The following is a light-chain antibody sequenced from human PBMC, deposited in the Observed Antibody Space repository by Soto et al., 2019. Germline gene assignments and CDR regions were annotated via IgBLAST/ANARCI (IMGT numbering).Light chain of an antibody. V-gene: IGLV2-11*01. CDR3: CSYAGSYYV. J-gene: IGLJ1*01. CDR1: SSDVGGYNY. CDR2: DVS. Sequence: QSALTQPRSVSGSPGQSVTISCTGNSSDVGGYNYVSWYQQHPGKAPKLMIYDVSKRPSGVPDRFSGSKSGNTASLTISGLQAEDEADYLCCSYAGSYYVFGTGTKLTVL.